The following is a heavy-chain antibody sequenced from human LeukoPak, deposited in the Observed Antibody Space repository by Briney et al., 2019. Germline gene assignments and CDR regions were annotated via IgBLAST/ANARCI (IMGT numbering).Heavy chain of an antibody. CDR1: GGSISSYY. CDR2: IDYSGST. V-gene: IGHV4-59*08. D-gene: IGHD3-22*01. J-gene: IGHJ3*02. Sequence: PSETLSLTCTVSGGSISSYYWSWIRQPPGRGLEWIGYIDYSGSTNYNPSLKSRVTISVDTSKNQFSLKLSSVTAADTAVYYCARGYYDSSGYPGAFDIWGQGTMVTVSS. CDR3: ARGYYDSSGYPGAFDI.